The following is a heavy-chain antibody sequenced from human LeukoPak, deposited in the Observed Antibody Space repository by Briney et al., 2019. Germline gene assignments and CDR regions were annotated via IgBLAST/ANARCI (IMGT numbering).Heavy chain of an antibody. CDR1: GFIFSNYA. J-gene: IGHJ3*02. CDR2: ISYDGSNK. V-gene: IGHV3-30*03. Sequence: GGSLRLSCAASGFIFSNYAMTWVRQAPGKGLEWVAVISYDGSNKYYADSVKGRFTISRDNSKNTLYLQMNSLRAEDTAVYYCTSFDIWGQGTMVTVSS. CDR3: TSFDI.